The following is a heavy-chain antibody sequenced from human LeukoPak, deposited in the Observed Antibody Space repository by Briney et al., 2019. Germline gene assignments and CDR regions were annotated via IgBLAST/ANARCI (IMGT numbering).Heavy chain of an antibody. V-gene: IGHV3-11*01. CDR2: ISSSGSTI. CDR3: TLAILTGYYPSGMDV. Sequence: GGSLRLSCAASGFTFSDYYMSWIRQAPGKGLEWVSYISSSGSTIYYGDSGKGRFTISRDNAKNSLYLQMNSLRAEDTAVYYCTLAILTGYYPSGMDVWGQGTTVTVSS. J-gene: IGHJ6*02. D-gene: IGHD3-9*01. CDR1: GFTFSDYY.